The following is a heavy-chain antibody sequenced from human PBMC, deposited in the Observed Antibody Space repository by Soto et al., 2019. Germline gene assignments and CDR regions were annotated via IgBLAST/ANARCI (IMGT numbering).Heavy chain of an antibody. CDR3: AKESVRYCSGGSCSLGFDS. D-gene: IGHD2-15*01. V-gene: IGHV3-23*01. J-gene: IGHJ4*02. CDR2: ISLSGGSR. CDR1: GFTFNSYA. Sequence: GGSLRLSCAASGFTFNSYAMNWVRQAPGKGLELVSHISLSGGSRYYADSVQGRFTISRDNSKNTVYLQMNNLRAEDTAIYYCAKESVRYCSGGSCSLGFDSWGQGTLVTVSS.